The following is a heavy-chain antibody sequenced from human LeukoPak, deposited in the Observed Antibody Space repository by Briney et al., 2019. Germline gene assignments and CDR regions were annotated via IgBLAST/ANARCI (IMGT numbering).Heavy chain of an antibody. D-gene: IGHD3-22*01. CDR2: IWFDGSNE. CDR3: ARSPRGYYSYYFDY. J-gene: IGHJ4*02. CDR1: GFRFSSYG. Sequence: GGSLRLSCAASGFRFSSYGMHWVRQAPGKGLEWVASIWFDGSNENYADSVKGRFTISRDNSKNTLYLQMNSLRAEDTAVYYCARSPRGYYSYYFDYWGQGTLVTVSS. V-gene: IGHV3-33*01.